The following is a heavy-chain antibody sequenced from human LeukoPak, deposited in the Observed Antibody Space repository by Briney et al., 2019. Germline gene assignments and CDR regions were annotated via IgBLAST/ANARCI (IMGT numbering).Heavy chain of an antibody. J-gene: IGHJ4*02. CDR3: ARSGEAGTFDY. CDR1: GFTVSSNY. Sequence: GGSLRLSCAASGFTVSSNYMNWVRQAPGKGLEWVSVIYSGGSTYYADSVKGRFTISRDNSKNTLYVQMNSLRVEDTAVYYCARSGEAGTFDYWGQGTLVTVST. CDR2: IYSGGST. V-gene: IGHV3-66*01. D-gene: IGHD6-13*01.